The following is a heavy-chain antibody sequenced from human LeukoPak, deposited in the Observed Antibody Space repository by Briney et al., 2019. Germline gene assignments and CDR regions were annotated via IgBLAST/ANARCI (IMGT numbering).Heavy chain of an antibody. CDR3: ARDQYYYDSSGYLFDY. CDR2: IYTSGSS. J-gene: IGHJ4*02. D-gene: IGHD3-22*01. CDR1: GGSISSYY. V-gene: IGHV4-4*07. Sequence: SETLSLTCTVSGGSISSYYWSWIRQPAGKGLEWIGRIYTSGSSNYNPSLKSRVTMSVDTSKNQFSLKLSSVTAADTAVYYCARDQYYYDSSGYLFDYWGQGTLVTVSS.